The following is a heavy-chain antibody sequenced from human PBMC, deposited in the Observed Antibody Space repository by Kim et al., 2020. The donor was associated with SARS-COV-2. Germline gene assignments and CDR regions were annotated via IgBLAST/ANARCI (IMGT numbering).Heavy chain of an antibody. J-gene: IGHJ6*01. V-gene: IGHV3-30*04. CDR2: ISYDGSNK. CDR3: ARDQVGSSWYYYYYGMDV. Sequence: GGSLRLSCAASGFTFSSYAMHWVRQAPGKGLEWVAVISYDGSNKYYADSVKGRFTISRDNSKNTLYLQMNSLRAEDTAVYYCARDQVGSSWYYYYYGMDV. D-gene: IGHD6-13*01. CDR1: GFTFSSYA.